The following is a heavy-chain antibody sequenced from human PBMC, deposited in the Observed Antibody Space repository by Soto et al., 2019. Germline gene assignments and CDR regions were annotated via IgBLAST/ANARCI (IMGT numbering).Heavy chain of an antibody. V-gene: IGHV1-3*01. CDR3: ARGLAADGA. Sequence: QVQLVQSGAEVKKPGASVKVSCTASGYTFTHYAIHWVRHAPGQRLEWMGFINAGSGNTKYSQTFQGRLTFTKDTSPSPAHMDLGSLRTEDTAIYYCARGLAADGAWGQGTLVTVSS. D-gene: IGHD6-13*01. CDR1: GYTFTHYA. CDR2: INAGSGNT. J-gene: IGHJ5*02.